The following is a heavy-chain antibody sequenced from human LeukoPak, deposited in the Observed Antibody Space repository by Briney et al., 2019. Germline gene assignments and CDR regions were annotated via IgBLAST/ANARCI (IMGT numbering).Heavy chain of an antibody. Sequence: SQTLSLTCAVSGGSISSGGYSWSWIRQPPGKGLEWIGYIYHSGSTYYNPSLKSRVTISVDRSKNQFSLKLSSVTAADTAVYYCARLGVYGSGNFDYWGQGTLVTVSS. CDR3: ARLGVYGSGNFDY. CDR2: IYHSGST. D-gene: IGHD3-10*01. CDR1: GGSISSGGYS. V-gene: IGHV4-30-2*01. J-gene: IGHJ4*02.